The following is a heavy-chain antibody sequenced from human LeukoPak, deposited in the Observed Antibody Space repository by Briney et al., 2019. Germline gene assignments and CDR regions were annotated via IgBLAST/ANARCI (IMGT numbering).Heavy chain of an antibody. V-gene: IGHV4-59*11. CDR1: GASISSHY. J-gene: IGHJ6*03. Sequence: SETLSLTCAVSGASISSHYWSWIRQPPGKGLEWIGYTSGSISDNPSLKSRVTVSVDPSQNQVSLSLTSVTAADTAVYYCARVLAIFGLDTTDFYMDVWGKGTTVTVSS. CDR2: TSGSI. D-gene: IGHD3/OR15-3a*01. CDR3: ARVLAIFGLDTTDFYMDV.